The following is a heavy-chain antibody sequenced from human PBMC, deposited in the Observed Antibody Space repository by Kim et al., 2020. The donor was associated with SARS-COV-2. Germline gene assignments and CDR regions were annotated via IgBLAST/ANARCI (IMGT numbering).Heavy chain of an antibody. D-gene: IGHD3-16*02. Sequence: GGSLRLSCAASGFTFSSYSMNWVRQAPGKGLEWVSYISSSSSTIYYADSVKGRFTISRDNAKNSLYLQMNSLRDEDTAVYYCARDSEGDYVWGSYRHAPIDYWGQGTLVTVSS. V-gene: IGHV3-48*02. CDR3: ARDSEGDYVWGSYRHAPIDY. CDR1: GFTFSSYS. J-gene: IGHJ4*02. CDR2: ISSSSSTI.